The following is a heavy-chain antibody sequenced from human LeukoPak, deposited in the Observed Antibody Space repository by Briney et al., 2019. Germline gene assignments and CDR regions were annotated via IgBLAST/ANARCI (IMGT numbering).Heavy chain of an antibody. CDR2: ISWNSGSI. CDR1: GFTFDDYA. CDR3: AKDIGAAVAGTLSFFAFDI. D-gene: IGHD6-19*01. J-gene: IGHJ3*02. V-gene: IGHV3-9*01. Sequence: GGSLRLSCAASGFTFDDYAMHWVRQAPGKGLEWVSGISWNSGSIGYAGSVKGRFTISRDNAKNSLYLQMNSLRAEDTALYYCAKDIGAAVAGTLSFFAFDIWGQGTMVTVSS.